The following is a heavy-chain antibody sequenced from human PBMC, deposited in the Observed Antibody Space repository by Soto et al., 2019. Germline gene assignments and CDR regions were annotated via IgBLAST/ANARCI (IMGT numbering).Heavy chain of an antibody. CDR2: INHSGSF. Sequence: PSETLSLTCTVSGGSISSGGYYWSWIRQPPGKGLEWIGEINHSGSFNYNPSLKSRVTIPVDTPKNQFSLKLSSMTAADTAVYYCARLSGSNYYTVAYWGQGILVTVSS. V-gene: IGHV4-39*07. CDR1: GGSISSGGYY. D-gene: IGHD1-26*01. CDR3: ARLSGSNYYTVAY. J-gene: IGHJ4*02.